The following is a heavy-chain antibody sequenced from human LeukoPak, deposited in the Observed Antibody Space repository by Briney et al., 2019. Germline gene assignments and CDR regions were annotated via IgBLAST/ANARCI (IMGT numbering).Heavy chain of an antibody. Sequence: SETLSLTCTVSGGSISSSSYYWGWIRQPPGKGLEWIGSIYYSGSTYYNPSLKSRVTISVDTSKNQFSLKLSSVTAADTAVYYCARLNIVVVPAATILFDYWGQGTLVTVSS. J-gene: IGHJ4*02. D-gene: IGHD2-2*01. CDR3: ARLNIVVVPAATILFDY. CDR2: IYYSGST. CDR1: GGSISSSSYY. V-gene: IGHV4-39*01.